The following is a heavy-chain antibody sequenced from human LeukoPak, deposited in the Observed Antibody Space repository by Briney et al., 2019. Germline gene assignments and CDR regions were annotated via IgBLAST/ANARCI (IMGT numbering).Heavy chain of an antibody. V-gene: IGHV3-7*02. CDR3: AKNGGPHGMDV. D-gene: IGHD3-16*01. CDR1: GFTFSSTW. CDR2: IKHDGSET. Sequence: PGGSLRLSCAGSGFTFSSTWMSWVRQAPGKGLEWVANIKHDGSETNYVDSVKGRFTISRDNAKNSLHLQMNSLRVEDTAVYYCAKNGGPHGMDVWGQGTTVTVSS. J-gene: IGHJ6*02.